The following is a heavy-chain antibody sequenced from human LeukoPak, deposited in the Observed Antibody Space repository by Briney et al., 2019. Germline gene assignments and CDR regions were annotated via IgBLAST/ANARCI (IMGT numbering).Heavy chain of an antibody. Sequence: GGSLRVSCAASGFTFSSYWMRWVRQAPGKGLEWVAYIKQDGSEKYYVDSVKGRFTIPRDNAKNSVYLEMNSLGAEDTAVYYCARGDSGYSSYYGIDVWGQGTTVTVSS. CDR1: GFTFSSYW. D-gene: IGHD3-22*01. CDR3: ARGDSGYSSYYGIDV. CDR2: IKQDGSEK. V-gene: IGHV3-7*01. J-gene: IGHJ6*02.